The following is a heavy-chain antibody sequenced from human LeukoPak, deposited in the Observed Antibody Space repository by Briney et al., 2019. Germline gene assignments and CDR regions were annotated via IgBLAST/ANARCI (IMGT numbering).Heavy chain of an antibody. J-gene: IGHJ5*02. CDR1: GYTFTSYY. Sequence: ASVKVSCKASGYTFTSYYMHWVRQASGQGLEWMGIINPSGGSTSYAQKFQGRVTMTRDTSTSTVYMELSSLRSEDTAVYYCARGDYYDSSGYWCWFDPWGQGTLVTVSS. V-gene: IGHV1-46*01. D-gene: IGHD3-22*01. CDR2: INPSGGST. CDR3: ARGDYYDSSGYWCWFDP.